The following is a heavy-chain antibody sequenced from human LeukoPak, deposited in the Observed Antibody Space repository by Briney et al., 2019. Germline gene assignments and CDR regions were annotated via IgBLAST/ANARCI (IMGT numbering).Heavy chain of an antibody. CDR2: IGTAGDT. CDR1: GFTFSDYD. CDR3: AKDLPNPGTSRHFQY. Sequence: PGGSLRLSCAASGFTFSDYDMHWVRQATGKGLEWVSAIGTAGDTYYTGSVKGRFTISRENAKNSLYLQMNSLRAGDTAVYYCAKDLPNPGTSRHFQYWGQGTLVTVSS. V-gene: IGHV3-13*01. J-gene: IGHJ1*01. D-gene: IGHD2-8*01.